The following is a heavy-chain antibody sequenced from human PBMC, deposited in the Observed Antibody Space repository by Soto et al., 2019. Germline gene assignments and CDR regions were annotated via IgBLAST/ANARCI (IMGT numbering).Heavy chain of an antibody. CDR2: INAGDGNT. Sequence: QVQLVQSGAEEKKPGASVKVSCKASGYTCTGYAMHRVRQAAGQRLEWMGWINAGDGNTKYSQKFQGRVTITRDTSASAAYMELSSLSSEDTAVYYCARAVAVAADFDYWGQGTLVTVSS. CDR3: ARAVAVAADFDY. V-gene: IGHV1-3*05. D-gene: IGHD6-19*01. J-gene: IGHJ4*02. CDR1: GYTCTGYA.